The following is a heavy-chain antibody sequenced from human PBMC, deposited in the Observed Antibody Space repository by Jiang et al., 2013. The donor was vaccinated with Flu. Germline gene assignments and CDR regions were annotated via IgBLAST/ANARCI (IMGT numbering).Heavy chain of an antibody. CDR3: ARHDDILPWY. CDR1: GYSFTYYW. Sequence: SLKISCKGSGYSFTYYWIGWVRQMPGKGLEWIGIIYPSDSNTKYSPSFQGQVTISADKSISTAYLQWSSLKASDTAMYYCARHDDILPWYWGQGTLVTVSS. CDR2: IYPSDSNT. D-gene: IGHD3-9*01. V-gene: IGHV5-51*01. J-gene: IGHJ4*02.